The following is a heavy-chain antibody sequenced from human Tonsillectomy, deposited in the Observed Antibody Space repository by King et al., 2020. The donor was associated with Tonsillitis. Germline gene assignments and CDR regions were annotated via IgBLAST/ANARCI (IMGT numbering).Heavy chain of an antibody. CDR3: ARGDTAMDAFDY. CDR2: IGTAGDT. J-gene: IGHJ4*02. V-gene: IGHV3-13*04. CDR1: GFTFSSYD. Sequence: QLVESGGGLVQPGGSLRLSCAASGFTFSSYDMHWVRQATGKGLEWVSAIGTAGDTYYPVSVKGRFTISRENAKNSLYLQMNSLRAGDTAVYYCARGDTAMDAFDYWGQGTLVTVSS. D-gene: IGHD5-18*01.